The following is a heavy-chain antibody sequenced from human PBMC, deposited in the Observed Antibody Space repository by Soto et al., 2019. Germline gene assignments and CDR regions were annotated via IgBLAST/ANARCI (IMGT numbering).Heavy chain of an antibody. CDR2: INPNSGGT. Sequence: ASVKVSCKASGYTCTGYYMHWVRQAPGQGLEWMGWINPNSGGTNYAQKFQGRVTMTRDTSISTAYMELSRLRSDDKAVYYCASASWGDSSSASWGQGTLVTVSS. CDR1: GYTCTGYY. V-gene: IGHV1-2*02. D-gene: IGHD6-6*01. J-gene: IGHJ5*02. CDR3: ASASWGDSSSAS.